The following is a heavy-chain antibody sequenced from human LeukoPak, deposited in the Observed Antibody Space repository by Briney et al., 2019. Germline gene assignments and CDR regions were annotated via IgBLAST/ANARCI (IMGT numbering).Heavy chain of an antibody. CDR3: ARGSMVRGYPTRY. D-gene: IGHD3-10*01. Sequence: SETQSLTRAVYGGSLSGYYWTWIRQPPAKGLEWVGENSHSGSANYNPSLKSRVTISVDTSKNQVSLKVNSVTAADTAVYYCARGSMVRGYPTRYWGQGTLVTVSS. CDR1: GGSLSGYY. V-gene: IGHV4-34*01. J-gene: IGHJ4*02. CDR2: NSHSGSA.